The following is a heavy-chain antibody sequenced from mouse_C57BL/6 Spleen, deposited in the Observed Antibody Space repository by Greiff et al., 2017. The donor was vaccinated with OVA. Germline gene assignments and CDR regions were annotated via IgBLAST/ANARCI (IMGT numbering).Heavy chain of an antibody. CDR2: IDPSDSYT. Sequence: QVQLQQPGAELVMPGASVKLSCKASGYTFTSYWMHWVKQRPGQGLEWIGEIDPSDSYTNYNQKFKGKSTLTVDKSSSTAYMQLSSLTSEDSAVDYCARLRNYGSSFFDYWGQGTTLTVSS. CDR3: ARLRNYGSSFFDY. J-gene: IGHJ2*01. D-gene: IGHD1-1*01. CDR1: GYTFTSYW. V-gene: IGHV1-69*01.